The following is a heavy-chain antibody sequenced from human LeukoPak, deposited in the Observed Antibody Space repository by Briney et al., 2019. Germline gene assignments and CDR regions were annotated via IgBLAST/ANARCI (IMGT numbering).Heavy chain of an antibody. Sequence: VASVKVSCKASGGTFSTFPINWVRQATGQGLEWMGWMNPNSGNTGYAQKFQGRVTITRNTSISTAYMELSSLRSEDTAVYYCARVQFKSAAITEFAFDIWGQGTMVTVSS. D-gene: IGHD2-2*01. CDR3: ARVQFKSAAITEFAFDI. CDR1: GGTFSTFP. J-gene: IGHJ3*02. CDR2: MNPNSGNT. V-gene: IGHV1-8*03.